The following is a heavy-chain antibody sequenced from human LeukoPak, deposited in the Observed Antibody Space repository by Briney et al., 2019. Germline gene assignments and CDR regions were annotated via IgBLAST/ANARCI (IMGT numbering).Heavy chain of an antibody. CDR1: GDSVSGNSVC. D-gene: IGHD3-16*02. Sequence: SQTLSLTCAISGDSVSGNSVCWHWIRQSPSRGLEWLGRTYYRSKWYNDYAVSVKSRITIIPDTSKNQFSLQLNSVTPEDTAVYYCARSYHYAMDVWGQGTTVTVSS. CDR3: ARSYHYAMDV. V-gene: IGHV6-1*01. J-gene: IGHJ6*02. CDR2: TYYRSKWYN.